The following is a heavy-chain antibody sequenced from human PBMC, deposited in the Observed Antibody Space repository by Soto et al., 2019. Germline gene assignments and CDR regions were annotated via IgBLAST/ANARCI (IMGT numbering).Heavy chain of an antibody. Sequence: EVQLVESGGGLVKPGGSLRLSCAASGFTFSSYSMNWVRQAPGKGLEWVSSISSSSSYIYYADSVKGRFTISRDNAKNLLYLQMNRLRAEDTAVYFWAGAYCGGDCYSRGWFDPWGQGTLVTVSS. CDR1: GFTFSSYS. CDR3: AGAYCGGDCYSRGWFDP. V-gene: IGHV3-21*01. D-gene: IGHD2-21*02. CDR2: ISSSSSYI. J-gene: IGHJ5*02.